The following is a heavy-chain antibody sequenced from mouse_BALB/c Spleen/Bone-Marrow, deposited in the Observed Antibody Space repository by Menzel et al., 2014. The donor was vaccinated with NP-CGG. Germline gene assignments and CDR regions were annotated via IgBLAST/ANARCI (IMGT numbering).Heavy chain of an antibody. CDR2: IYPGDGDT. CDR1: GHAISSYC. V-gene: IGHV1-80*01. J-gene: IGHJ2*01. Sequence: VQLQQSGAELVRPGSSVKISCKASGHAISSYCMNWVKQRPGQGLEWIGQIYPGDGDTNYNGKFKGKATLTADKSSSTAYMQISSLTSEDSAVYFCARGRGWYLDYWGQGTPLTVSS. D-gene: IGHD2-3*01. CDR3: ARGRGWYLDY.